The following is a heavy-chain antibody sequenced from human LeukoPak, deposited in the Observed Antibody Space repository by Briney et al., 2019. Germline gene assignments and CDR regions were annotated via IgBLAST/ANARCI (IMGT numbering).Heavy chain of an antibody. J-gene: IGHJ6*02. CDR2: IGTAGDT. CDR3: ARDLGLNTAMPYGMDV. D-gene: IGHD5-18*01. Sequence: GGSLRLSCAASGFTFSSYDMHWVRHATGKGLEWVSAIGTAGDTYYPGSVKGRFTISRENAKNSLYLQMNSLRAGDTAIYYCARDLGLNTAMPYGMDVWGQGTTVTVSS. V-gene: IGHV3-13*01. CDR1: GFTFSSYD.